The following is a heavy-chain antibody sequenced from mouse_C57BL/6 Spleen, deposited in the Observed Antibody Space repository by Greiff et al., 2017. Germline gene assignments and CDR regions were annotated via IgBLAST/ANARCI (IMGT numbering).Heavy chain of an antibody. CDR1: GYTFTSYW. CDR2: IDPSDSYT. J-gene: IGHJ4*01. Sequence: QVQLQQPGAELVMPGASVKLSCKASGYTFTSYWMHWVKQRPGQGLEWIGEIDPSDSYTNYNQKFKGKSTLTVDKSSSTAYMQLSSLTSEGSAVYDCARRGPDDGKGGDMDYWGQGTSGTVSS. D-gene: IGHD2-1*01. CDR3: ARRGPDDGKGGDMDY. V-gene: IGHV1-69*01.